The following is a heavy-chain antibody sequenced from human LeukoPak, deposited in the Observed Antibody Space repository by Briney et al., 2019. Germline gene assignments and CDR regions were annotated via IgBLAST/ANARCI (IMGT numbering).Heavy chain of an antibody. D-gene: IGHD5-24*01. Sequence: GGSLRLSCAASGFTFSTYTMNWVRQAPGKGLEWVSSITSSSSFIYYADSVKGRFTISRDNAKNSLYLQMISLRAEDTAVYYCAREGLSVEMATADYWGQGTLVTVSS. J-gene: IGHJ4*02. V-gene: IGHV3-21*01. CDR3: AREGLSVEMATADY. CDR2: ITSSSSFI. CDR1: GFTFSTYT.